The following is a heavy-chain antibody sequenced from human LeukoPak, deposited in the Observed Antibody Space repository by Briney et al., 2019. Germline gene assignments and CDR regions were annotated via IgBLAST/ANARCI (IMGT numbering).Heavy chain of an antibody. V-gene: IGHV1-8*01. Sequence: ASVKVSCKTSGYPFRNYDINWVRQATGQGLEWMGWINPHSGKTGYAQKFQGRVTITRNTSISTAYMELSSLRSEDTAVYYCARGVRLRYFDWLLSGGNWFDPWGQGTLVTVSS. J-gene: IGHJ5*02. CDR3: ARGVRLRYFDWLLSGGNWFDP. CDR1: GYPFRNYD. D-gene: IGHD3-9*01. CDR2: INPHSGKT.